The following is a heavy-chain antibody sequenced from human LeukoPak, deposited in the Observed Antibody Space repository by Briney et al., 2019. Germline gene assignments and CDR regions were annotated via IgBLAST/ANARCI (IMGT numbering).Heavy chain of an antibody. Sequence: ASVKVSCKASGYTFTSYAMHWVRQAPGQRLEWMGWINAGNGNTKYSQEFQGRVTITRDTSANTAYMELSSLRSEDMAVYYCARDSKVSGLPLVYWGQGTLVTVSS. D-gene: IGHD3-3*01. CDR1: GYTFTSYA. J-gene: IGHJ4*02. V-gene: IGHV1-3*03. CDR2: INAGNGNT. CDR3: ARDSKVSGLPLVY.